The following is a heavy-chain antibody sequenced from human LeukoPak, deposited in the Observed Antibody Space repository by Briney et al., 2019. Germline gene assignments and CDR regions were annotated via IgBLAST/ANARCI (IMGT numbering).Heavy chain of an antibody. CDR3: ARDGQRYCSGGSCCSAFDI. Sequence: PGGSLRLSCAASGFTFSSYAMHWVRQAPGKGLEWVAVISYDGSNKYYADSVKGRFTISRDNSKNTLYLQMNSLRAEDTAVYYCARDGQRYCSGGSCCSAFDIWGQGTMVTVSS. CDR2: ISYDGSNK. J-gene: IGHJ3*02. D-gene: IGHD2-15*01. CDR1: GFTFSSYA. V-gene: IGHV3-30-3*01.